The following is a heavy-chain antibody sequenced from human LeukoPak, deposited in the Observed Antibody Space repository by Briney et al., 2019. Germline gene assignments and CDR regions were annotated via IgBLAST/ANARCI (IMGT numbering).Heavy chain of an antibody. CDR2: ISYDGNTE. J-gene: IGHJ4*02. V-gene: IGHV3-30*18. Sequence: GGSLRLSCAASGFTFSNFGMHWVRQAPGEGLERVAIISYDGNTEHYADSVKGRFTISRDNSRNTLYLQMNSLRPEDTAIYYCAKGWRMVDYWGQGTLVTVSS. CDR1: GFTFSNFG. CDR3: AKGWRMVDY. D-gene: IGHD5-24*01.